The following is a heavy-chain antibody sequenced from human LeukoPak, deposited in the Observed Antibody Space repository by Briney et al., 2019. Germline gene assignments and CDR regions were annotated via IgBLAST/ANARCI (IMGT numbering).Heavy chain of an antibody. D-gene: IGHD1-14*01. CDR1: VGSFSGYY. CDR2: INHSGST. CDR3: ASGPRSQGSEFDY. V-gene: IGHV4-34*01. Sequence: PSETLSLTCALYVGSFSGYYWSWIRHPPRKGLEWIGKINHSGSTNYNPSLKSRVTISVDTSKNQFSLKLSSVTAADTAVYYCASGPRSQGSEFDYWGQGTLATVSS. J-gene: IGHJ4*02.